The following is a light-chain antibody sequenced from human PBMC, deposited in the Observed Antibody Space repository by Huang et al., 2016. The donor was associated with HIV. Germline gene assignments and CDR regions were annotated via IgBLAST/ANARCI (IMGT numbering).Light chain of an antibody. V-gene: IGKV1D-12*01. CDR2: GAS. CDR1: QGIDTW. Sequence: DIQMTQSPSSVGDRVTIPCRASQGIDTWLAWYQQMPGKAPNLLIYGASRLQSGVPSRFSGSGSGTDFTLTISGLQPEDFATYFCQQVYSFPYTFGQGTRLEIK. J-gene: IGKJ2*01. CDR3: QQVYSFPYT.